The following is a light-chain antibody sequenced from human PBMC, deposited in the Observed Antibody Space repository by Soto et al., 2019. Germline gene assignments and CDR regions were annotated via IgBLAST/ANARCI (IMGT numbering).Light chain of an antibody. CDR3: QEYKSAT. CDR2: DVS. V-gene: IGKV1-5*02. J-gene: IGKJ2*01. CDR1: QSISDW. Sequence: DIQMTQSPSTLSASVGDRVTIVCRASQSISDWLAWYQQIPGRAPKLQNYDVSTLQSGVPSRFSGSGSGTEYILTISSLQPDDSATYNSQEYKSATFGQGTKLQIK.